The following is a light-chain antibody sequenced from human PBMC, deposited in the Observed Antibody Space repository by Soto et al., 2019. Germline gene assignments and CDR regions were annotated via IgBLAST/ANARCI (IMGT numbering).Light chain of an antibody. CDR3: QQRNIWPPVT. J-gene: IGKJ5*01. Sequence: EIVLTQSPATLSLSPGERATLSCRASQSVSSNLAWYQHKPGQTPRLLIYDTSTRATGVPARFSGSGSGTDFTLTISSLEPEDSAIYYCQQRNIWPPVTFGQGTRLEIK. CDR2: DTS. V-gene: IGKV3-11*01. CDR1: QSVSSN.